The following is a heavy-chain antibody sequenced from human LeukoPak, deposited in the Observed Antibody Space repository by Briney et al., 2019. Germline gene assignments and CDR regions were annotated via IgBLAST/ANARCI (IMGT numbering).Heavy chain of an antibody. V-gene: IGHV1-24*01. CDR3: ATGHYYDSSGYYYGNGY. CDR1: GYTLTELS. CDR2: FDPEDGET. Sequence: ASVKVSCKVSGYTLTELSMHWVRQAPGKGLEWMGGFDPEDGETIYAQKFQGRVTMTEDTSTDTAYMELGSLRSEDTAVYYCATGHYYDSSGYYYGNGYWGQGTLVTVSS. D-gene: IGHD3-22*01. J-gene: IGHJ4*02.